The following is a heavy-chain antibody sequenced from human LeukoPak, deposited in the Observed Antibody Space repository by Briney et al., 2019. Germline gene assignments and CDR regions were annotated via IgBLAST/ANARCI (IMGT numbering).Heavy chain of an antibody. CDR1: GGSISSYY. CDR3: ARDRVPKGYYYYYYGMDV. J-gene: IGHJ6*02. Sequence: PSETLSLTCTVSGGSISSYYWSWIRQPPGKGLEWIGYIYYSGSTNYNPSLKSRVTISVDTSKNQFSLKLSSVTAADTAVYYCARDRVPKGYYYYYYGMDVWGQGTTVTVSS. V-gene: IGHV4-59*01. CDR2: IYYSGST. D-gene: IGHD2-2*01.